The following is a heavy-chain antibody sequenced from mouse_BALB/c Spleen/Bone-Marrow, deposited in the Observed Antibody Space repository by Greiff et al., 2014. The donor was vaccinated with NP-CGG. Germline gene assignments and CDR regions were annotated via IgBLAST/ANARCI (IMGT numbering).Heavy chain of an antibody. D-gene: IGHD2-4*01. CDR2: ISCYNGAT. Sequence: VVKTGASVKISCKASGYSFTGYYMHWVKQSHGKSLEWIGYISCYNGATSYNQKFKGKATFTVDTSSSTAYMQFKSLTSEDSAVYYCARGGMITSQAWFAFWGQGTLVTVSA. CDR1: GYSFTGYY. J-gene: IGHJ3*01. V-gene: IGHV1S34*01. CDR3: ARGGMITSQAWFAF.